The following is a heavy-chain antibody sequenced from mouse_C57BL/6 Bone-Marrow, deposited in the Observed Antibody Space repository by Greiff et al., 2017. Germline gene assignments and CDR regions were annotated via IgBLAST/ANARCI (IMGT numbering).Heavy chain of an antibody. Sequence: QVQLQQPGAELVKPGASVKMSCKASGYTFTSYWITWVKQRPGQGLEWIGAIYPGCGNTNYNEKFKGKATLTVDTSYSTAYMQLRSLTSEDSAVYYCAYSSGDYWGQGTLVTVSA. CDR1: GYTFTSYW. CDR3: AYSSGDY. V-gene: IGHV1-55*01. CDR2: IYPGCGNT. D-gene: IGHD2-5*01. J-gene: IGHJ3*01.